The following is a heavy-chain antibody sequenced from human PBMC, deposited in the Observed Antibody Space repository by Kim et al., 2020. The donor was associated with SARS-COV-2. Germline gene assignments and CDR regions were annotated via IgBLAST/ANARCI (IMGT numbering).Heavy chain of an antibody. Sequence: GGSLRLSCRASGFIFSNFALYWVRPAPGKGLEWVATISYDGSLENYADSVKGRFTISRDNSKNTLYLHMNSLKTDDTALYYCARGMDVQLLYYLGQGTL. V-gene: IGHV3-30*04. CDR2: ISYDGSLE. CDR3: ARGMDVQLLYY. J-gene: IGHJ4*02. CDR1: GFIFSNFA. D-gene: IGHD2-2*02.